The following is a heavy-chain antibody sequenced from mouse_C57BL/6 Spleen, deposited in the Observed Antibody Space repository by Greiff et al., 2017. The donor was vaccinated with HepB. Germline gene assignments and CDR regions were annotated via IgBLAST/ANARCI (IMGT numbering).Heavy chain of an antibody. V-gene: IGHV1-18*01. CDR3: VRWGPYVDY. CDR1: GYTFTDYN. CDR2: INPNNGGT. J-gene: IGHJ2*01. Sequence: EVQLQQSGPELVKPGASVKIPCKASGYTFTDYNMDWVKQSHGKSLEWIGDINPNNGGTIYNQKFKGKATLTVDKSSSTAYMELRSLTSEDTAVYYCVRWGPYVDYWGQGTTLTVSS.